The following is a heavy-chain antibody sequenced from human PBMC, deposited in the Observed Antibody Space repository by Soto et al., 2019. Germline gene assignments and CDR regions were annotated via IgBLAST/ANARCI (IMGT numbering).Heavy chain of an antibody. D-gene: IGHD3-9*01. CDR3: AAGVTVLRYFDWSPGYFDY. CDR2: IYYSGSA. Sequence: SETLSLTCTVSGGSISSYYWSWIRQPPGKGLEWIGYIYYSGSANYNPSLKSRVTISVDTSKNQFSLKLSSVTAADTAVYYCAAGVTVLRYFDWSPGYFDYWGQGTLVTVSS. CDR1: GGSISSYY. V-gene: IGHV4-59*01. J-gene: IGHJ4*02.